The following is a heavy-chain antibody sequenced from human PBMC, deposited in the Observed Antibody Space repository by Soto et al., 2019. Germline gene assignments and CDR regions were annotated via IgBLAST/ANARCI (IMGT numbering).Heavy chain of an antibody. V-gene: IGHV1-2*02. Sequence: QVQLVQSGAEVKKPGASVKVSCKASGYTFTGYYMHWVRQAPGQGLEWMGWINPNSGGTNYAQKFQGRVTMTRDTSISTAYMELSRLRSDDTAVYYCARAVAGLYYCYGMDVWGQGTTVTVSS. D-gene: IGHD6-19*01. CDR3: ARAVAGLYYCYGMDV. CDR1: GYTFTGYY. CDR2: INPNSGGT. J-gene: IGHJ6*02.